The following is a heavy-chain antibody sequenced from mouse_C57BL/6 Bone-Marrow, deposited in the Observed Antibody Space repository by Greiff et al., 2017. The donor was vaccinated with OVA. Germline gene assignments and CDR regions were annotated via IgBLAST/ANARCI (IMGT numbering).Heavy chain of an antibody. CDR2: IYPGSGST. J-gene: IGHJ1*03. D-gene: IGHD1-1*01. CDR1: GYTFTSSW. CDR3: ARRYYGSSWYFDV. V-gene: IGHV1-55*01. Sequence: VQLQQPGAELVKPGASVKMSCKASGYTFTSSWITWVKQRPGQGLEWIGDIYPGSGSTNYNEKFKSKATLTVDTSSSTAYMQLSILTSEDSAVYYCARRYYGSSWYFDVWGTGTTVTVSS.